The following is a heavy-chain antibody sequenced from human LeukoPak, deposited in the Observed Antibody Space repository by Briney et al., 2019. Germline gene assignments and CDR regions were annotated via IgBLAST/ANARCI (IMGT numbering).Heavy chain of an antibody. CDR3: ASTYCSSTSCYLQFDY. CDR2: INPNSGGT. J-gene: IGHJ4*02. V-gene: IGHV1-2*02. D-gene: IGHD2-2*01. Sequence: ASVKVSCKASGYTFTGYYMHWVRQAPGQGLEWMGWINPNSGGTNYAQKFQGRVTMTRDTSISTAYMELSRLRSDDTAVYYCASTYCSSTSCYLQFDYWGQGTLVTVSS. CDR1: GYTFTGYY.